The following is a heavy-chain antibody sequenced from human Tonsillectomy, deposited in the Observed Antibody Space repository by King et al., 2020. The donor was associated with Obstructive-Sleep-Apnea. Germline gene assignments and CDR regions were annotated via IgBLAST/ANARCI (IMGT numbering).Heavy chain of an antibody. D-gene: IGHD2-8*02. CDR2: IQSQSDGGTT. J-gene: IGHJ1*01. Sequence: VQLVESGGGLVKPGGSLRLSCAASGITFRDAWMSWVRQAPGKGLEWVGRIQSQSDGGTTEDAASVKGRFTISRDDSKNTLYLQMTSLKIEDTAVYYCTTTTNTGGWAKQYFQHWGQGTLVTVS. V-gene: IGHV3-15*05. CDR1: GITFRDAW. CDR3: TTTTNTGGWAKQYFQH.